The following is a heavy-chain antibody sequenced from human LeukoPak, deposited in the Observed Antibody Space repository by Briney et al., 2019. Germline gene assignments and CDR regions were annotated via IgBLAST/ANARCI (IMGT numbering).Heavy chain of an antibody. CDR1: GFTFSSYG. CDR2: IWFDGSNQ. Sequence: GGSLRLSCAASGFTFSSYGLHWFRQAPGKGLEWVAVIWFDGSNQFYADSVKGRFTISRDNSKNTLYLQMNSLRTEDTAVYYCAKGVSSSWSNDAFDIWGQGTMVTVSS. V-gene: IGHV3-30*02. D-gene: IGHD6-13*01. J-gene: IGHJ3*02. CDR3: AKGVSSSWSNDAFDI.